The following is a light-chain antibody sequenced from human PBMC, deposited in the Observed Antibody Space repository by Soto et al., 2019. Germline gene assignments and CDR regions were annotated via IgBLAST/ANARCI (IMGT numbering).Light chain of an antibody. Sequence: DIQLTQCLSFLLASVGGRVTITCRASQGISSYLAWYQQKPGKAPKLLIYAAYTLQSGVTSRFSGSGSGTEFTLTISSLQPEDFATYYCQQLNSYPLTFGEGTKVEIK. CDR3: QQLNSYPLT. V-gene: IGKV1-9*01. CDR2: AAY. J-gene: IGKJ4*01. CDR1: QGISSY.